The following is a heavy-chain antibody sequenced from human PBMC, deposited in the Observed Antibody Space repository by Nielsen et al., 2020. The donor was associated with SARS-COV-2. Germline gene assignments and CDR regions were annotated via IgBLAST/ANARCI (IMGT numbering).Heavy chain of an antibody. CDR3: ARVPYYSNYEVGYYYGMDV. Sequence: SETLSLTCTVSGGSISSYYWSWIRQPPGKGLEWIGYIYYSRSTNYNPPLKSRVTISVDTSKNQFSLKLSSVTAADTAVYYCARVPYYSNYEVGYYYGMDVWGQGTTVTVSS. V-gene: IGHV4-59*01. J-gene: IGHJ6*02. CDR2: IYYSRST. D-gene: IGHD4-11*01. CDR1: GGSISSYY.